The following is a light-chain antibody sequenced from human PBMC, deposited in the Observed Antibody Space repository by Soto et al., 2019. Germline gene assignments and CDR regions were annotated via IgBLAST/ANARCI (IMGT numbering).Light chain of an antibody. Sequence: DLQLTQSPSFLSASVGDRVTITCRASQDISSHLAWYQQKPGKAPKLLIYAASTLQSGVPSGFGGRGSGTEFTLTITSLQPEDFATYYCQQVKTYPLTFGGGTKVEIK. CDR2: AAS. V-gene: IGKV1-9*01. CDR3: QQVKTYPLT. CDR1: QDISSH. J-gene: IGKJ4*01.